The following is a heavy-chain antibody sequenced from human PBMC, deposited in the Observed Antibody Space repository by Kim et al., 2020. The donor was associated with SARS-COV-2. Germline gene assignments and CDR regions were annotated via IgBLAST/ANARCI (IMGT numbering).Heavy chain of an antibody. CDR3: ARAARELKYNWFDP. J-gene: IGHJ5*02. CDR2: IYTSGST. Sequence: SETLSLTCTVSGGSISSYYWSWIRQPAGKGLEWIGRIYTSGSTNYNPSLKSRVTMSVDTSKNQFSLKLSSVTAADTAVYYCARAARELKYNWFDPWGQGTLVTVSS. V-gene: IGHV4-4*07. D-gene: IGHD1-26*01. CDR1: GGSISSYY.